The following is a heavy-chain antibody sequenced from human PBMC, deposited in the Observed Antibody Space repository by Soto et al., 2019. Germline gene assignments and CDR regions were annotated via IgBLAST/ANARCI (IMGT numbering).Heavy chain of an antibody. D-gene: IGHD3-3*01. J-gene: IGHJ4*02. Sequence: SETLSLTCAVSGYSISSGYYWGWIRQPPGKGLEWIGSIYHSGSTYYNPSLKSRVTISVDTSKNQFSLKPSSVTAADTAVYYCARGASAPIFGVVIKPHGYWGQGTLVTVSS. V-gene: IGHV4-38-2*01. CDR1: GYSISSGYY. CDR2: IYHSGST. CDR3: ARGASAPIFGVVIKPHGY.